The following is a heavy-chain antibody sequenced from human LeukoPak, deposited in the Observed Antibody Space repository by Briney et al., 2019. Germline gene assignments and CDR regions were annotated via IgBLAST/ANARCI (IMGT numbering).Heavy chain of an antibody. CDR1: GGSITGYY. CDR2: IYYTGNT. CDR3: ARHQDYTSAWTTYYYGMDV. D-gene: IGHD3-3*01. Sequence: SETLSLTCTVSGGSITGYYWTWIRQPPGRGLEWNGYIYYTGNTNYNPSLKSRVTVSVDTSKNQVSLKLSSVTAADTAVYYCARHQDYTSAWTTYYYGMDVWAQGTTVTVSS. J-gene: IGHJ6*02. V-gene: IGHV4-59*08.